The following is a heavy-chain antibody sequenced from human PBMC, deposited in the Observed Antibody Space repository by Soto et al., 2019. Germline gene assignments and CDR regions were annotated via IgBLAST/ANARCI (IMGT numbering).Heavy chain of an antibody. J-gene: IGHJ4*02. CDR3: XXXXELXGL. V-gene: IGHV3-48*01. D-gene: IGHD1-26*01. CDR2: ISXSXSTX. CDR1: GFSFSDYS. Sequence: EVQLVESGGGLVQPGGSLRLSCAASGFSFSDYSMNWVRQAPGKGPEWVSYISXSXSTXXXAGXVKXRFTISRDNAXXXXXXXXXXXXXXXXXXXXXXXXXELXGLWGQGTLVTVSS.